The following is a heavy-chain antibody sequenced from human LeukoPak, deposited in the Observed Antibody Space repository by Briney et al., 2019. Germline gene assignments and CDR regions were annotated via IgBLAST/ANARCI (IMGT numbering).Heavy chain of an antibody. CDR1: GGSFSDYY. D-gene: IGHD6-13*01. CDR3: ASPPRTVAAAGGVAFDI. J-gene: IGHJ3*02. V-gene: IGHV4-34*01. Sequence: SETLSLTCAVYGGSFSDYYWSWIRQPPGKGLEYIGEINHSGITNYNPSLMSRVTISVDTSKNQFSLKLSSVTAADTAVYYCASPPRTVAAAGGVAFDIWGQGTMVTVSS. CDR2: INHSGIT.